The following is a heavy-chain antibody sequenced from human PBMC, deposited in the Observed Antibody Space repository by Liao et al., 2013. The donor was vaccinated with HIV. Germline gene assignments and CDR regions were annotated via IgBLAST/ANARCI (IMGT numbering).Heavy chain of an antibody. CDR2: IYYSGNT. J-gene: IGHJ6*03. CDR3: ASSPYCGGDCYSGYYYYYMDV. Sequence: QVQLQESGPGLVKPSQTLSLTCTVFGGSISSGDYYWSWIRQPPGKGLEWIGYIYYSGNTYYNPSLKSRVTISVDTSKNQFSLKLSSVTAADTAVYYCASSPYCGGDCYSGYYYYYMDVWGKGTTVTVSS. D-gene: IGHD2-21*01. CDR1: GGSISSGDYY. V-gene: IGHV4-30-4*08.